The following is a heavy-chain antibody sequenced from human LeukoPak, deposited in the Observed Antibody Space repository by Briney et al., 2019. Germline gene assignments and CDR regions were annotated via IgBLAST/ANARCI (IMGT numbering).Heavy chain of an antibody. CDR2: LSSSGSAF. CDR1: GFTFRSYE. J-gene: IGHJ4*02. Sequence: AGGSLTLSCEDSGFTFRSYEMNWVRQAPGKGREWIAYLSSSGSAFSYADSVKGRYTIARDNAKNSVYLEMNSLRADDTAVYYCARSARLMKGVVEVTALDDWGQGTLVTVSS. D-gene: IGHD3-3*01. CDR3: ARSARLMKGVVEVTALDD. V-gene: IGHV3-48*03.